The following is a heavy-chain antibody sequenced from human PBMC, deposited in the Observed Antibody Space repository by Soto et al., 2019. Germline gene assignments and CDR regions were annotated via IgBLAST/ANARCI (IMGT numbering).Heavy chain of an antibody. D-gene: IGHD3-3*01. J-gene: IGHJ6*01. Sequence: SQTLSLTCVISGDSVSSDTSAWNWIRQSPSRGLEWLGRAYYSSQWYIDFAGSVKSRLTIKPGTSKCEVSLHLKAVTPEVTARYDGARKFGATSLDVWGTGTTGTVSS. CDR2: AYYSSQWYI. CDR1: GDSVSSDTSA. CDR3: ARKFGATSLDV. V-gene: IGHV6-1*01.